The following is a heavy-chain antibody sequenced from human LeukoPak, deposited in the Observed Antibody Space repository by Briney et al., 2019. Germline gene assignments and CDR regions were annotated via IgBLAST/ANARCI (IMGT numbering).Heavy chain of an antibody. J-gene: IGHJ4*02. CDR1: GGSISSYY. CDR2: IYYSGST. CDR3: ARDYGDYGFDY. D-gene: IGHD4-17*01. V-gene: IGHV4-59*01. Sequence: SETLSLTCTVSGGSISSYYWSWIRQPPGKGLEWTGYIYYSGSTNYNPSLKSRVTISVDTSKNQFSLKLSSVTAADTAVYYWARDYGDYGFDYWGQGTLVTVSS.